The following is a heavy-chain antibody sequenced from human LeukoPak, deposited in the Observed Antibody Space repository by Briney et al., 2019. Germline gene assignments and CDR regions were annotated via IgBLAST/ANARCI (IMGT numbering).Heavy chain of an antibody. CDR3: ARGDYYGSPKVVAA. V-gene: IGHV4-39*07. CDR1: GGSISSSSYY. CDR2: IYYSGST. J-gene: IGHJ5*02. Sequence: PSETLSLTCTVSGGSISSSSYYWGWIRQPPGKGLEWIGSIYYSGSTYYNPSLKSRVTISVDTSKNQFSLKLNSVTAADTAVYYCARGDYYGSPKVVAAWGQGTLVTVSS. D-gene: IGHD3-10*01.